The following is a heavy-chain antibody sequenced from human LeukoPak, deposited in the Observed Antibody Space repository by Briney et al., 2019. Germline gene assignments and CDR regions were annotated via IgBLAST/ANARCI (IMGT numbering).Heavy chain of an antibody. J-gene: IGHJ4*02. D-gene: IGHD6-19*01. V-gene: IGHV3-7*01. CDR2: TNKDGSRE. CDR1: EFSFSNYW. Sequence: AGGSLRLSCAASEFSFSNYWMSWVRQAPGKRLERVAHTNKDGSREYYVDSEKGRFTISRDNAKNSLFLQLNNLRGEDTAVYYCATTVAGHPDDYFDFWGQGTLVTVSS. CDR3: ATTVAGHPDDYFDF.